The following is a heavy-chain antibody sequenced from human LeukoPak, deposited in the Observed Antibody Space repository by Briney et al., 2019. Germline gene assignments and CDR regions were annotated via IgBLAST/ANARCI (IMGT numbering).Heavy chain of an antibody. J-gene: IGHJ4*02. Sequence: GGSLRLSCAASGFTFSGYAMSWVRQAPGKGLEWVSTVTGSAASTYYAESVKGRFTISRDNSKNTLYMQMNSLRAEDTAVYYCAKDPPLIGYPSGWSRNFFHSWGQGTLVTVSP. V-gene: IGHV3-23*01. CDR1: GFTFSGYA. CDR2: VTGSAAST. D-gene: IGHD6-19*01. CDR3: AKDPPLIGYPSGWSRNFFHS.